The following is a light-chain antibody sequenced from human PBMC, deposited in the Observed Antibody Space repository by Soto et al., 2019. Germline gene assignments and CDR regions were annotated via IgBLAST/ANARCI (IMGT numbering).Light chain of an antibody. Sequence: QSALTQPASVSGSPGQSITISCSDVGSYGVVSWYQQHPGKVRKLMIYDGTQRPSGVSDRFSGSKSADTASLTISGLQAEDEADYYCSLDAGPNTYVFGTGTNLTVL. V-gene: IGLV2-23*01. CDR1: DVGSYGV. J-gene: IGLJ1*01. CDR3: SLDAGPNTYV. CDR2: DGT.